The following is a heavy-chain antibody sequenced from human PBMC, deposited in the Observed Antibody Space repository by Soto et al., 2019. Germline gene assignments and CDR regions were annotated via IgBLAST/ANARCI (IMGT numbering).Heavy chain of an antibody. D-gene: IGHD3-3*01. CDR1: GYTFTGYY. CDR2: INPNSGGT. J-gene: IGHJ6*02. Sequence: ASVKVSCKASGYTFTGYYMHWVRQAPGQGLEWMGWINPNSGGTNYAQKFQGRVTMTRDTSISTAYMELSRLRSDDTAVYYCARDGITIFGVVNYYGMDVWGQGTTVTVSS. V-gene: IGHV1-2*02. CDR3: ARDGITIFGVVNYYGMDV.